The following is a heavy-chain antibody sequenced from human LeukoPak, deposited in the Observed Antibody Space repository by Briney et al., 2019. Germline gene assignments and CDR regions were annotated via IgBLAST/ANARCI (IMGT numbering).Heavy chain of an antibody. CDR2: IIPIFGTA. Sequence: GASVKVSCKASGGTFSSYAISWVRQAPGQGLEWMGGIIPIFGTANYAQKFQGRVTITADKSTSTAYMELSSLRSEDTAVYYCAAYSSSHDAFDIWGQGTMVTVSS. J-gene: IGHJ3*02. D-gene: IGHD6-13*01. CDR3: AAYSSSHDAFDI. V-gene: IGHV1-69*06. CDR1: GGTFSSYA.